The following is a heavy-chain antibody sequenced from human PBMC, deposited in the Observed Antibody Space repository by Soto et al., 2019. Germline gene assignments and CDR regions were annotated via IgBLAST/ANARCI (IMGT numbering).Heavy chain of an antibody. V-gene: IGHV1-18*01. J-gene: IGHJ4*02. CDR1: GYTFTSYG. Sequence: QVQLVQSGPEVKKPGASVKFSCKTSGYTFTSYGISWERQAPGQGLEWMGWITTDKGKTTYAQKFQGRVTMTTDTPTTTAYMELRSLRSDDTAVYYCATRSPAFDYWGQGTLVTVSS. CDR3: ATRSPAFDY. CDR2: ITTDKGKT.